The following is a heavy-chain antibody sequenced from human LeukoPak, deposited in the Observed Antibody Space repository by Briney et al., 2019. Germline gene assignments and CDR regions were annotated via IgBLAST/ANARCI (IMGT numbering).Heavy chain of an antibody. CDR2: INPNSGGT. CDR1: GYTFTGYY. CDR3: ARERGRYSSSSLSWLDP. V-gene: IGHV1-2*02. J-gene: IGHJ5*02. Sequence: ASVRVSCKASGYTFTGYYLHWVRQAPGQGLEWMGWINPNSGGTNYAQKFQGRVTMTRDTSISTAYMELSRLRSDDTAVYYCARERGRYSSSSLSWLDPWGQGTLVTVSS. D-gene: IGHD6-6*01.